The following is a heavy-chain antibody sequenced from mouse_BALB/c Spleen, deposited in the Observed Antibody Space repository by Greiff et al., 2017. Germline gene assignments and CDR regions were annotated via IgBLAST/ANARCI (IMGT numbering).Heavy chain of an antibody. J-gene: IGHJ1*01. Sequence: VQLVESGPELVKPGASVKISCKASGYTFTDYYINWVKQKPGQGLEWIGWIYPGSGNTKYNEKFKGKATLTVDTSSSTAYMQLSSLTSEDTAVYFCAYYYGSSYWYFDVWGAGTTVTVSS. V-gene: IGHV1-84*02. CDR1: GYTFTDYY. D-gene: IGHD1-1*01. CDR2: IYPGSGNT. CDR3: AYYYGSSYWYFDV.